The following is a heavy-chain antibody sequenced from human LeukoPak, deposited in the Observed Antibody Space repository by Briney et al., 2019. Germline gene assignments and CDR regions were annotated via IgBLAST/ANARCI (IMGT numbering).Heavy chain of an antibody. D-gene: IGHD2-15*01. CDR1: GGSISSGSYY. J-gene: IGHJ6*02. Sequence: PSETLSLTCTVSGGSISSGSYYWSWIRQPAGKGLEWIGRIYASGNTIYNPSLKSRVTISVDTSKNQFSLKLSSVTAADTAVYYCARGLGGGSPAVDYYYYGMDVWGQGTTVTVSS. CDR2: IYASGNT. V-gene: IGHV4-61*02. CDR3: ARGLGGGSPAVDYYYYGMDV.